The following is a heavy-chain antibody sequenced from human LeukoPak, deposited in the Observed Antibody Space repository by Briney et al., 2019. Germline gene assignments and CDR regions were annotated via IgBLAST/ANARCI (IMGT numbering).Heavy chain of an antibody. Sequence: GESLKISCKGSGYSFTSYWIGWVRQMPGKGLEWMGIIYPGDSDTRYSPSFQGQVTISADKSISTAYLQWSSLKASDTAMYYCARLALDYDYVWGSYRPASYYYYGMDVWGQGTTVTVSS. CDR1: GYSFTSYW. J-gene: IGHJ6*02. D-gene: IGHD3-16*02. V-gene: IGHV5-51*01. CDR3: ARLALDYDYVWGSYRPASYYYYGMDV. CDR2: IYPGDSDT.